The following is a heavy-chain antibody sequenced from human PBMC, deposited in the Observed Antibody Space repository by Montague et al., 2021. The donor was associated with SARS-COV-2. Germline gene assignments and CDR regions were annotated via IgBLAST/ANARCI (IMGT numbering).Heavy chain of an antibody. CDR1: GGSFSGYY. CDR3: ARRASSVWGVTVSAELDY. Sequence: SETLSLTCAVYGGSFSGYYWSWIRQPPEKGLEWIGEINQSGRTNNNPSLKSRVIISVDTSKNQFSLKLSSVTAADTAVYYCARRASSVWGVTVSAELDYWGQGILVIVSS. CDR2: INQSGRT. D-gene: IGHD3-10*01. V-gene: IGHV4-34*01. J-gene: IGHJ4*02.